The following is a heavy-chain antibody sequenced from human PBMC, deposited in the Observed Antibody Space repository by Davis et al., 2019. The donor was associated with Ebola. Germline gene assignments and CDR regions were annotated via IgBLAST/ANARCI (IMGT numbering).Heavy chain of an antibody. Sequence: GGSLRLSCAASGFTFSSYWTSWVRQAPGKGLEWVANIKQDGSEKVYVDSVKGRFTISRDNAKNSLYLQMNSLRAEDTAVYYCARVRGSGRYWSLGYYYNGMDVWGQGTTVTVSS. D-gene: IGHD1-26*01. J-gene: IGHJ6*02. CDR3: ARVRGSGRYWSLGYYYNGMDV. V-gene: IGHV3-7*03. CDR1: GFTFSSYW. CDR2: IKQDGSEK.